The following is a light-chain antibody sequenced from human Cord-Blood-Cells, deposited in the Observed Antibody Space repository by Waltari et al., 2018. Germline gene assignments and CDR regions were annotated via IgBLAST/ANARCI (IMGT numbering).Light chain of an antibody. CDR1: QSVSSSY. CDR3: QQYGSSPTWT. J-gene: IGKJ1*01. Sequence: EIVLTQSPGTLALSPGERATLSCRASQSVSSSYLAWYQQKPGQPPRLLIYGASSRATGIPDRFSGSGSGTDFTRTISRLEPEDFAVYYCQQYGSSPTWTFGQGTKVEIK. V-gene: IGKV3-20*01. CDR2: GAS.